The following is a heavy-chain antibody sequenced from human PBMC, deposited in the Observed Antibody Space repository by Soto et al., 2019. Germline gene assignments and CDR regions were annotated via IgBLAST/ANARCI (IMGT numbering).Heavy chain of an antibody. V-gene: IGHV1-69*02. J-gene: IGHJ5*02. CDR2: IIPILGIA. CDR3: ARTLGDYDFWSGYSSSGFDP. Sequence: QVQLVQSGAEVQKPGSSVKVSCKASGGTFSSYTISWVRQAPGQGLEWMGRIIPILGIANYAQKFQGRVTITADKSTSTAYMELSSLRSEDTAVYYCARTLGDYDFWSGYSSSGFDPWGQGTLVTVSS. D-gene: IGHD3-3*01. CDR1: GGTFSSYT.